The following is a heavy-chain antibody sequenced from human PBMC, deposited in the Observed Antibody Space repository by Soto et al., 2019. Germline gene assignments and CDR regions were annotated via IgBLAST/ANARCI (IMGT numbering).Heavy chain of an antibody. D-gene: IGHD3-3*01. CDR1: GFTVSSNY. CDR2: IYSGGST. CDR3: ARDARNSPTYYDFWSGPKDHEAFDI. V-gene: IGHV3-53*01. Sequence: GGSLRLSCAASGFTVSSNYMSWVRQAPGKGLEWVSVIYSGGSTYYADSMKGRFTISRDNSKNTLYLQMNSLRAEDTAVYYCARDARNSPTYYDFWSGPKDHEAFDIWGQGRWSPSPQ. J-gene: IGHJ3*02.